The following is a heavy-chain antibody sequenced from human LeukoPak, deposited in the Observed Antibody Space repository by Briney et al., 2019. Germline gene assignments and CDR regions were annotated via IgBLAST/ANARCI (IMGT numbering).Heavy chain of an antibody. Sequence: PGGSLRLSCIASGFTFSNYWMSWVRQAPGKGLEWVANIKKDGSGEYYVDSVKGRFSISRDNAKNTLYLQMNSLRTEDTAVYYCARAGCSGGACFSYWGQGTLVTVSS. V-gene: IGHV3-7*02. CDR2: IKKDGSGE. D-gene: IGHD2-21*02. J-gene: IGHJ4*02. CDR3: ARAGCSGGACFSY. CDR1: GFTFSNYW.